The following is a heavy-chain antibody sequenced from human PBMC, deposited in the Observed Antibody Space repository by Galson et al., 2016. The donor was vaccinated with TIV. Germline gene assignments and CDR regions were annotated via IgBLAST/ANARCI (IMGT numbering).Heavy chain of an antibody. CDR2: IYYSGST. CDR3: ARDNSGYDTVDHFYYYMDV. Sequence: TLSLTCTVSGGSISPYYGSWIRQPPGKGLEWIGNIYYSGSTDYSTSLKSRVTISMDTSKSQFSLKLRSVTAADTAVYYCARDNSGYDTVDHFYYYMDVGGKGTTVTVSS. CDR1: GGSISPYY. D-gene: IGHD5-12*01. J-gene: IGHJ6*03. V-gene: IGHV4-59*01.